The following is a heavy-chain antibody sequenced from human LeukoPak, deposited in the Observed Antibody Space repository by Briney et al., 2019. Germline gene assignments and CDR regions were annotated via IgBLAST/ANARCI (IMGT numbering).Heavy chain of an antibody. J-gene: IGHJ3*02. CDR1: GFTVSSNY. CDR2: IYSGGST. Sequence: PGGSLRLSCAASGFTVSSNYMSCVRQAPGKGLEWVSAIYSGGSTYYADSVKGRFTISRDNSKNTLYLQMNSLRAEDTAVYYCARDPGGPHTVKWDAFDIWGQGTMLTVSS. V-gene: IGHV3-53*01. CDR3: ARDPGGPHTVKWDAFDI. D-gene: IGHD2-2*02.